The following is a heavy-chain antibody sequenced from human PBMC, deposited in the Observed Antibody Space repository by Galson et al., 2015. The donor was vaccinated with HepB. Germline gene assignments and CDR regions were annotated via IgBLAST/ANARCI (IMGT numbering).Heavy chain of an antibody. Sequence: SRAEVTKPGESLKISCTGSGYSFHSYWMDWARQAPGKGLEWVANINQDGSEKYYVDSVKGRFTISRDNANHSVSLQMNSLRADDTAVYYCSRRLDDWGQGTLVRVSS. CDR2: INQDGSEK. J-gene: IGHJ4*02. CDR3: SRRLDD. V-gene: IGHV3-7*03. CDR1: GYSFHSYW.